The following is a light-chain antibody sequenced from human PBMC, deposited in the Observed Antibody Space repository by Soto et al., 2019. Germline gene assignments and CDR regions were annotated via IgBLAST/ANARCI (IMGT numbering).Light chain of an antibody. CDR1: QSVSSNY. Sequence: EIVLTQSPGTLSLSPGERATLSCRASQSVSSNYLAWYQQKPGQAPRLLIYGASSRATGIPDRFSGGGSGTDFTLTISRLEPEDFAVYYCQQYGNSPPWTFGQGTQVDIK. J-gene: IGKJ1*01. CDR3: QQYGNSPPWT. CDR2: GAS. V-gene: IGKV3-20*01.